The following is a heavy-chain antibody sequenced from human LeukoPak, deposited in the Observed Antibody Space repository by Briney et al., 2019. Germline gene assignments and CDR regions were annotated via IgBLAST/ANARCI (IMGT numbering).Heavy chain of an antibody. CDR1: GFIVRNYY. V-gene: IGHV3-23*01. J-gene: IGHJ4*02. D-gene: IGHD3-10*01. Sequence: GGSLRLSRAASGFIVRNYYLSWVRQAPGKGLEWVSAISGSGGSTYYADSVKGRFTTSRDNSKNTLYLQMNSLRAEDTAVYYCAKQSAYGSGSYYRGGVDYWGQGTLVTVSS. CDR3: AKQSAYGSGSYYRGGVDY. CDR2: ISGSGGST.